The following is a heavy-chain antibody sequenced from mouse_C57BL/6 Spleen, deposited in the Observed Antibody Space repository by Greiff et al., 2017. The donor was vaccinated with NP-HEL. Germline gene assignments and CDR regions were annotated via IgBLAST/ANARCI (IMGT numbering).Heavy chain of an antibody. J-gene: IGHJ4*01. CDR3: ERGEFYDYDVGYAMDY. CDR1: GYTFTDYY. D-gene: IGHD2-4*01. CDR2: INPNNGGT. Sequence: EVQLQQSGPELVKPGASVKISCKASGYTFTDYYMNWVKQSHGKSLEWIGDINPNNGGTSYNQKFKGKATLTVDKSSSTAYMELRSLTSEDSAVYYCERGEFYDYDVGYAMDYWGQGTSVTVSS. V-gene: IGHV1-26*01.